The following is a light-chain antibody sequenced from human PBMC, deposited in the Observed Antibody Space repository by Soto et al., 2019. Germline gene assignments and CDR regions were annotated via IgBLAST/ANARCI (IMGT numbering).Light chain of an antibody. CDR2: DAS. J-gene: IGKJ4*01. V-gene: IGKV3-11*01. CDR3: QQRGTWPRVT. CDR1: QSISRY. Sequence: IVLTQSPATLSLSPGETATLSCRASQSISRYLAWYQQKPGQAPRLLIYDASIRATGIPARFRGGGSETDFTLTISSLAPEDFAIYYCQQRGTWPRVTFGGGTKVETK.